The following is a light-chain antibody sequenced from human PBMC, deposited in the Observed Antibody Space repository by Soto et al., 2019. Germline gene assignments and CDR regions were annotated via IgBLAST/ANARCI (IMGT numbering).Light chain of an antibody. CDR2: AAS. CDR1: QDISIY. CDR3: QQYNIYPYT. J-gene: IGKJ2*01. Sequence: DIPMTQSPSSLSASVGDRVTITCRASQDISIYLAWFQQKSGKAPRSLISAASSLQSGVPSRFSGSGSGTDFTLTISSLQPEGFATYYCQQYNIYPYTFGQGTKLEIK. V-gene: IGKV1-16*01.